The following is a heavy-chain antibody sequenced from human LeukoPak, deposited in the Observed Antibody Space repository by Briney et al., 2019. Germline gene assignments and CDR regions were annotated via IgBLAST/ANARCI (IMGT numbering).Heavy chain of an antibody. D-gene: IGHD3-22*01. J-gene: IGHJ4*02. CDR1: GFTFSSYA. Sequence: GRSLRLSCAASGFTFSSYAMHWVRQAPGKGLEWVAVISYDGSNKYYADSVKGRFTISRDNSKNTLYLQMNSLRAEDTAVYYCAGVNNPLHYYDSIGSFDDWGQGTLVTVSS. CDR2: ISYDGSNK. CDR3: AGVNNPLHYYDSIGSFDD. V-gene: IGHV3-30-3*01.